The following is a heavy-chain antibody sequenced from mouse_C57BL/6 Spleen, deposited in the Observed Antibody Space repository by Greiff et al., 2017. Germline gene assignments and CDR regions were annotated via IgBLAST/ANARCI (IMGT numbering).Heavy chain of an antibody. J-gene: IGHJ2*01. D-gene: IGHD2-3*01. Sequence: VQLQESGAELVRPGASVKLSCKASGYTFTDYYINWVKQRPGQGLEWIARIYPGSGNTYYNEKFKGKATLTAEKSSSTAYMQLSSLTSEDSAVYFCAREGGYYVFDYWGQGTTLTVSS. CDR1: GYTFTDYY. V-gene: IGHV1-76*01. CDR2: IYPGSGNT. CDR3: AREGGYYVFDY.